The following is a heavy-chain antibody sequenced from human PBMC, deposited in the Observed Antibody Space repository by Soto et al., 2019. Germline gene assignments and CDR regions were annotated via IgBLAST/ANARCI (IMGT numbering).Heavy chain of an antibody. CDR1: GGSFKSGSYS. V-gene: IGHV4-61*01. Sequence: LSLTCTVSGGSFKSGSYSWRWIRQPPGKGLEWIGYVYHTGRTSYNPSLKSRVSISMDTSKNQFSLNLDSVTAADTAVYFCARDFAYFDSWGQGTLVTVSS. CDR3: ARDFAYFDS. J-gene: IGHJ4*02. D-gene: IGHD3-3*01. CDR2: VYHTGRT.